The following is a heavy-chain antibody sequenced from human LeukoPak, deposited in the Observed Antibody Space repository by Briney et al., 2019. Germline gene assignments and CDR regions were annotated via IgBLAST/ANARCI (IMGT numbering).Heavy chain of an antibody. J-gene: IGHJ4*02. CDR3: AREIRHLLSADFDN. V-gene: IGHV1-18*01. Sequence: ASVKVSCKASGYIFTNYGISWVRQAPGQGLEWMGWIDVYSGNAHYAQKFQGRVTMTIDTSTRTAYIEVRNLRSDDSAVYYCAREIRHLLSADFDNWGQGTMVTVSS. D-gene: IGHD1-1*01. CDR1: GYIFTNYG. CDR2: IDVYSGNA.